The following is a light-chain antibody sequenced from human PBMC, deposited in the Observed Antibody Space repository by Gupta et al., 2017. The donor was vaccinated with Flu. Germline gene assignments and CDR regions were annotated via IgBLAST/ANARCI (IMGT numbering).Light chain of an antibody. CDR3: QVWASGIVV. Sequence: SYELTQPLSLSVALGQTARITCGGHQFSDNNLHWYQQKPGQAPVLVIYRDDNRPSGIPERFSGSVSGSTATLTISTAQAGAEADYFCQVWASGIVVFGGGTRLTVL. V-gene: IGLV3-9*01. CDR1: QFSDNN. CDR2: RDD. J-gene: IGLJ2*01.